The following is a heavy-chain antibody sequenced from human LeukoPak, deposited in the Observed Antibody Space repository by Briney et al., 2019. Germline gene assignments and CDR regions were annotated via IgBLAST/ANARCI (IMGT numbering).Heavy chain of an antibody. J-gene: IGHJ3*02. CDR2: IYYSGST. Sequence: PSETLSLTCTVYDGSFSGYYWSWIRQPPGKGLEWIGYIYYSGSTNYNPSLKSRVTISVDTSKNQFSLKLSSVTAADTAVYYCARGDYGHAFDIWGQGTMVTVSS. D-gene: IGHD4-17*01. V-gene: IGHV4-59*01. CDR1: DGSFSGYY. CDR3: ARGDYGHAFDI.